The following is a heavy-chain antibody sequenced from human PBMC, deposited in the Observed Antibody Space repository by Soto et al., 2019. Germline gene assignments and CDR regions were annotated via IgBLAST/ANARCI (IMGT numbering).Heavy chain of an antibody. CDR2: IYYTGST. Sequence: PSETLSLTCIVSGGSISSYYWSWIRQPPGKGLECIGYIYYTGSTNYNPSLKSRVTFSVDTSKNQFSLKLSSVTAADTAVYYCARSGYFDSRQFDPWGQGILVTVS. V-gene: IGHV4-59*01. CDR1: GGSISSYY. D-gene: IGHD3-22*01. CDR3: ARSGYFDSRQFDP. J-gene: IGHJ5*02.